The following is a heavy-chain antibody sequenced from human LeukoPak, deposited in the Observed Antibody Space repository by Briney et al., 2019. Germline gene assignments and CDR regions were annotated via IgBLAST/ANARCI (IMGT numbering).Heavy chain of an antibody. D-gene: IGHD5-24*01. V-gene: IGHV3-53*04. CDR3: ARDHGGYRDY. CDR1: GFTFMSDA. J-gene: IGHJ4*02. CDR2: IYIGGGT. Sequence: GGSLRLSCSAAGFTFMSDAMDWVRQAPGKGLWWVSGIYIGGGTYYAASVKGRLTISRHNPKTTLYLQMNSLRAEDTAVYYCARDHGGYRDYWAQGTLVPVPS.